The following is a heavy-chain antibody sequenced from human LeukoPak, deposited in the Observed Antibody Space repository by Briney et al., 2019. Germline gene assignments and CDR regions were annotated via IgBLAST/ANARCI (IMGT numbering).Heavy chain of an antibody. D-gene: IGHD2-2*02. CDR3: ASLGYCSSTSCYSPFDY. J-gene: IGHJ4*02. V-gene: IGHV1-2*02. Sequence: ASVKVSCKASGYTFTGYYMHWVRQAPGQGLAWMGWINPNSGGTNYAQKFQGRVTMTRDTSISTAYMELSRLRSDDTAVYYCASLGYCSSTSCYSPFDYWGQGTLVTVSS. CDR2: INPNSGGT. CDR1: GYTFTGYY.